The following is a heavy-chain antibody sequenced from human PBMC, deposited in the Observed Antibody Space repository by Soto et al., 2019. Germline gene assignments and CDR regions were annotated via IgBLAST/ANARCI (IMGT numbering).Heavy chain of an antibody. CDR1: GFTFSGSA. CDR2: IRSKANSYAT. J-gene: IGHJ6*03. CDR3: TALPREQPTNYYYYYMDV. D-gene: IGHD1-26*01. V-gene: IGHV3-73*01. Sequence: GGSLRLSCAASGFTFSGSAMHWVRQASGKGLEWVGRIRSKANSYATAYAASVKGRFTISRDDSKNTAYLQMNSLKTEDTAVYYCTALPREQPTNYYYYYMDVWGKGTTVTVSS.